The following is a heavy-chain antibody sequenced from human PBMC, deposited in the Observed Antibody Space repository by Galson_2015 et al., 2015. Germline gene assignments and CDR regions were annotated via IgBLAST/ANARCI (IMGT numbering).Heavy chain of an antibody. J-gene: IGHJ4*02. CDR3: MQTTVVTPSGY. Sequence: SLRLSCAASGFTFSGSAMHWVRQASGKGLEWVGRIRSKANSYATAYAASVKGRFTISRDDSKNTAYLQMNSLKTEDTAVYYCMQTTVVTPSGYWGQGTLVTVSS. V-gene: IGHV3-73*01. CDR1: GFTFSGSA. D-gene: IGHD4-23*01. CDR2: IRSKANSYAT.